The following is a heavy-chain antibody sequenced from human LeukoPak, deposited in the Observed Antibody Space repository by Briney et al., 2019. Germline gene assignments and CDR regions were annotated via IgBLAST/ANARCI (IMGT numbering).Heavy chain of an antibody. D-gene: IGHD2-2*01. CDR1: GGSISSGSYY. CDR2: IYTSGST. Sequence: PSETLSLTCTVSGGSISSGSYYWSWIRQPAGKGLEWIGRIYTSGSTNYNPSLKSRVTISVDTSKNQFSLKLSSVTAADTAVYYCARDSGSSRGLSEYYYFDYWGQGTLVTVSS. V-gene: IGHV4-61*02. J-gene: IGHJ4*02. CDR3: ARDSGSSRGLSEYYYFDY.